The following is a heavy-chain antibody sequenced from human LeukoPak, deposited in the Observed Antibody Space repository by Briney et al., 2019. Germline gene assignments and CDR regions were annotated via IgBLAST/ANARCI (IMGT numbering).Heavy chain of an antibody. J-gene: IGHJ5*02. D-gene: IGHD2-2*01. V-gene: IGHV3-23*01. Sequence: GGSLRLSCAASGFTFSSYAMSWVRQAPGKGLEWVSAISGSGYSTYYADSVKGRFTISRDNSKNTLYLQMNSLRADDTAVYYCAEDPGPASPPNWFDPWGQGTLVTVSS. CDR1: GFTFSSYA. CDR2: ISGSGYST. CDR3: AEDPGPASPPNWFDP.